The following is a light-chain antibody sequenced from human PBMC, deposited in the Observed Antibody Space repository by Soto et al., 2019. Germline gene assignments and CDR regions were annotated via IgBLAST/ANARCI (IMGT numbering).Light chain of an antibody. CDR2: LNSDGSH. V-gene: IGLV4-69*01. J-gene: IGLJ2*01. CDR3: QTWGTGVV. Sequence: QLLLTQSPSASASLGASVKLTCTLSSGHSNYAIAWHQQQPEKGPRYLMKLNSDGSHSKGDGIPDRFSGSSSGAERYLTISSLQSEDEADYYCQTWGTGVVFGGGTKVTVL. CDR1: SGHSNYA.